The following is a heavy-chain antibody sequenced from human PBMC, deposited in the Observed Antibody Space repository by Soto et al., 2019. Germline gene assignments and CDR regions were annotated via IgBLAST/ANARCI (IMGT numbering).Heavy chain of an antibody. Sequence: GGSLRLSCAASGFTFSSYAMSWVRQSPGKGLEWVSVISGSGGNIYYADSVKGRFTISRDNSKSTLYLHMNGLRAEDTALYYCVRDLDSWGQGTLVTVSS. CDR2: ISGSGGNI. CDR3: VRDLDS. CDR1: GFTFSSYA. V-gene: IGHV3-23*01. J-gene: IGHJ4*02.